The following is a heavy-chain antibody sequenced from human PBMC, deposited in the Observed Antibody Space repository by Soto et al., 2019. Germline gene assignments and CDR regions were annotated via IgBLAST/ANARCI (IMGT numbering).Heavy chain of an antibody. D-gene: IGHD3-10*01. CDR1: GGSIDSGDYY. J-gene: IGHJ5*02. CDR3: ARVRGYYYGSGALWFDP. Sequence: PSETLSLTCTVSGGSIDSGDYYWSWIRQPPGKGLEWIGYAYYSGTTNYNPFLKSRVTLSLDKSKNQFSLKLSSVTAADTAVYYCARVRGYYYGSGALWFDPWGQGTLVTVSS. V-gene: IGHV4-61*08. CDR2: AYYSGTT.